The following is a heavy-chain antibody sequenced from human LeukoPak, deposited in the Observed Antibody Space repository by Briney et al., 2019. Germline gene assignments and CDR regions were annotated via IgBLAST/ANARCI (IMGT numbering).Heavy chain of an antibody. CDR2: INWNGGST. Sequence: GGSLRLSCAASGFTFDDYGMSWVRQAPGKGLEWVSGINWNGGSTGYADSVKGRFTIPRDNAKNSLYLQMNSLRAEDTALYYCARDLQYSSGWYGGVSWFDPWGQGTLVTVSS. J-gene: IGHJ5*02. V-gene: IGHV3-20*04. D-gene: IGHD6-19*01. CDR3: ARDLQYSSGWYGGVSWFDP. CDR1: GFTFDDYG.